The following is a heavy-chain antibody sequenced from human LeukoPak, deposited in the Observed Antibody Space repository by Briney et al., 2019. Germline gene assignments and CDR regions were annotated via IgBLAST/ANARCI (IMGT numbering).Heavy chain of an antibody. V-gene: IGHV1-24*01. J-gene: IGHJ4*02. CDR1: GYTLTELS. CDR2: FDPEDGET. CDR3: ARSLTGYYDSSGF. D-gene: IGHD3-22*01. Sequence: ASVKVSCKVSGYTLTELSMHWVRQAPGKGLEWMGGFDPEDGETIYAQKFQGRVTMTRDTSTSTIYMELSSLRSEDTAVYYCARSLTGYYDSSGFWGQGTLVTVSS.